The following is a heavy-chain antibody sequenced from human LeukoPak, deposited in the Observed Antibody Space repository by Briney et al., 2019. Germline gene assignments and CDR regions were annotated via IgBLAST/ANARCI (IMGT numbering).Heavy chain of an antibody. V-gene: IGHV3-30*02. Sequence: PGGSLRLSCAASEFTFSTYGMHWVRQAPGKGLEWVTFIRYDGNNKYYADSVKGRFTISRDNSKNTLYLQMNSLRAEDTAVYFCAKEIWPTVTTPGWTYFDYWGQGALVTVSS. D-gene: IGHD4-17*01. CDR3: AKEIWPTVTTPGWTYFDY. J-gene: IGHJ4*02. CDR1: EFTFSTYG. CDR2: IRYDGNNK.